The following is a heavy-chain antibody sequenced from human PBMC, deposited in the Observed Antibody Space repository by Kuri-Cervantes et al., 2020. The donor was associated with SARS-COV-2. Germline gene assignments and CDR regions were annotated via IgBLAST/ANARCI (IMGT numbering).Heavy chain of an antibody. CDR1: GGSISSGDYY. CDR3: ASEGERLLWFGELSR. J-gene: IGHJ4*02. D-gene: IGHD3-10*01. CDR2: IFHSGSA. Sequence: SETLSLTCTVSGGSISSGDYYWNWFRQPPGKGLEWIGYIFHSGSAYYNPSLKSRVTISVDTSKNQFSLKLSSVTAADTAVYYCASEGERLLWFGELSRWGQGTLVTVSS. V-gene: IGHV4-30-2*01.